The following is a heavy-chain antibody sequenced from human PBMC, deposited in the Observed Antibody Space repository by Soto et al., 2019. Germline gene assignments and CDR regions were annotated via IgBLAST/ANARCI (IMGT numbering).Heavy chain of an antibody. V-gene: IGHV5-51*01. D-gene: IGHD3-22*01. Sequence: GESLKISCKGSGDSFDSFWIGWVRQMPGKGLEWMGIIYLGDSDTRYNPSFQGQVTISADKSINTAYLQWNSLKASDTAMYYCARHAAGNYYDSSGSQVWYFDLWGRGTLVTVSS. J-gene: IGHJ2*01. CDR2: IYLGDSDT. CDR1: GDSFDSFW. CDR3: ARHAAGNYYDSSGSQVWYFDL.